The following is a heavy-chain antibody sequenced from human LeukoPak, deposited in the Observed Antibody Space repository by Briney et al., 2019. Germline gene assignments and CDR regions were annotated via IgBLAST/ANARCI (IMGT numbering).Heavy chain of an antibody. J-gene: IGHJ4*02. D-gene: IGHD4-17*01. V-gene: IGHV4-30-2*01. CDR1: GGSISSGGYS. Sequence: SETLSLTCAVSGGSISSGGYSWSWIRQPPGKGLEWIGYIYHSGSTYYNPSLKSRVTISVDTSKNQFSLKLSSVTAADTAVYYCARGTYGDKNWGQGTLVTVSS. CDR3: ARGTYGDKN. CDR2: IYHSGST.